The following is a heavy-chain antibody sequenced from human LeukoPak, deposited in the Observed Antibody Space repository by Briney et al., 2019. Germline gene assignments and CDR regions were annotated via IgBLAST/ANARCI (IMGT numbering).Heavy chain of an antibody. Sequence: PSETLSLTCTVSGGSISSSSYYWSWIRQPPGKGLEWIGYIYYSGSTNYNPSLKSRVTISADTSKNEFSLKLNSVTAADTAVYYCASRKLGNDYWGQGTLVTVSS. D-gene: IGHD7-27*01. J-gene: IGHJ4*02. CDR2: IYYSGST. CDR1: GGSISSSSYY. V-gene: IGHV4-61*01. CDR3: ASRKLGNDY.